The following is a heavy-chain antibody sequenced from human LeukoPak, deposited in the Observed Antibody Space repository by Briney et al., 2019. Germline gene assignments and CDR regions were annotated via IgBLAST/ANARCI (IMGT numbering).Heavy chain of an antibody. CDR1: GFTFNIAW. CDR3: TTHPDGVPIRHDDYFEN. D-gene: IGHD3-3*01. Sequence: GGSPRLSCAASGFTFNIAWMNWGRQTPGKGLEWVGRIGSQGADYAAPVRGRFTISRDDSKSVLYLQMDSLKIEDTAMYYCTTHPDGVPIRHDDYFENWGQGTLVAVST. CDR2: IGSQGA. V-gene: IGHV3-15*04. J-gene: IGHJ4*02.